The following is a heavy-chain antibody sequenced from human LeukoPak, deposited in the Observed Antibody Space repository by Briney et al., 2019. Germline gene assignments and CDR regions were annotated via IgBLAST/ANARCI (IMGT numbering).Heavy chain of an antibody. CDR2: IYYSGST. J-gene: IGHJ4*02. V-gene: IGHV4-31*03. Sequence: SETLSLTCTVSGGSISSGGSYWSWLRQHPGKGLEWIGYIYYSGSTYYNPSLKSRVTISVDTSQNQFSLKVSSVTAADTAVYYCARALLDNWNSVGYFDYWGQGTLVTVSS. CDR1: GGSISSGGSY. CDR3: ARALLDNWNSVGYFDY. D-gene: IGHD1-7*01.